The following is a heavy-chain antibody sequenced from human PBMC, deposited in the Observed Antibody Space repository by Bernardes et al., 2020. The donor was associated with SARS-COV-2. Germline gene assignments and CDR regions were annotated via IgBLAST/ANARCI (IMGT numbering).Heavy chain of an antibody. CDR2: IYSGGST. Sequence: GGSLRLSCAASGFTVSSNYMSWVRQAPGKGLEWVSVIYSGGSTYYADSVKGRFTLSRHNSKNTLHLQMNSLRAEDTAVYYCALTTYYYDSSGYFYWGQGTLVTVSS. CDR3: ALTTYYYDSSGYFY. D-gene: IGHD3-22*01. CDR1: GFTVSSNY. J-gene: IGHJ4*02. V-gene: IGHV3-53*04.